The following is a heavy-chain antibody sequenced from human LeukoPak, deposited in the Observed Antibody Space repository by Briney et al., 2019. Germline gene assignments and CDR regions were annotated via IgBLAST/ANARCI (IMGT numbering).Heavy chain of an antibody. CDR1: GPTARRNY. CDR2: NYSGGST. J-gene: IGHJ4*02. CDR3: ARDTLFDY. Sequence: PRPSLRPYTPASGPTARRNYMSWARKAPAKGMKSVSVNYSGGSTYYADTVKGRFTISRDNSKNTLYLQMNSLRAEDTAVYYCARDTLFDYWGQGTLVTVSS. D-gene: IGHD2-2*02. V-gene: IGHV3-66*02.